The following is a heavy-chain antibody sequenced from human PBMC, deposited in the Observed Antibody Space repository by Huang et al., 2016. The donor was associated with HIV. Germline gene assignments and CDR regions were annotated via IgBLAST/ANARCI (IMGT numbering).Heavy chain of an antibody. D-gene: IGHD3-3*01. V-gene: IGHV3-23*01. CDR1: GVTFSRCA. CDR3: AKGRATILDRLDS. Sequence: EVQLLESGGGLVRPGGSLRLSCAASGVTFSRCAMSWVRQAPGKGLELVSVMSSNGETSDYTDAVKGRFTISRDNSKNTVSMQMHSLRVEDTAVYYCAKGRATILDRLDSWGQGTLVTVSS. CDR2: MSSNGETS. J-gene: IGHJ4*02.